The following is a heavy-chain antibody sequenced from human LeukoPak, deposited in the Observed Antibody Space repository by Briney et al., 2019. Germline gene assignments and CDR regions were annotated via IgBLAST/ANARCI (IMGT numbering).Heavy chain of an antibody. CDR1: GFTFSSYA. CDR3: VAGSDWRFDY. V-gene: IGHV3-7*01. Sequence: SGGSLRLSCAASGFTFSSYAMSWVRQAPGKGLEWVANIKKDGSDKNYLGSVKGRFTISRDSAKNSLYVQMNSLRVEGTAVYYCVAGSDWRFDYWGQGTLVTVSS. CDR2: IKKDGSDK. D-gene: IGHD6-19*01. J-gene: IGHJ4*02.